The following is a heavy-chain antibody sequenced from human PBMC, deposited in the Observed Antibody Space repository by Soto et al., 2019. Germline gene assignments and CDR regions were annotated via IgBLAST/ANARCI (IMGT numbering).Heavy chain of an antibody. J-gene: IGHJ5*02. CDR2: IYYSGST. CDR3: ARGRYCSSTSCPGVYWFDP. Sequence: QVQLQESGPGLVKPSQTLSLTCTVSGGSISSGGYYWSWIRQHPGKGLEWIGYIYYSGSTYYNPSLKSRVTISVDTSKNQFSLKLSSVTAADTAVYYCARGRYCSSTSCPGVYWFDPWGQGTLVTVSS. CDR1: GGSISSGGYY. V-gene: IGHV4-31*03. D-gene: IGHD2-2*01.